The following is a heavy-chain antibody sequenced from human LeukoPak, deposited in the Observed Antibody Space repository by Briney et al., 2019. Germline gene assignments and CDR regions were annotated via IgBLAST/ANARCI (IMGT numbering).Heavy chain of an antibody. J-gene: IGHJ5*02. CDR1: GFTFSSYG. CDR2: IRYDGSNK. V-gene: IGHV3-30*02. D-gene: IGHD2-2*01. CDR3: AKDLGVVVPAERYNWFDP. Sequence: GGPLRLSCAASGFTFSSYGMHWVRQAPGKGLEWVAFIRYDGSNKYYADSVKGRFTISRDNSKNTLYLQMNSLRAEDTAVYYCAKDLGVVVPAERYNWFDPWGQGTLVTVSS.